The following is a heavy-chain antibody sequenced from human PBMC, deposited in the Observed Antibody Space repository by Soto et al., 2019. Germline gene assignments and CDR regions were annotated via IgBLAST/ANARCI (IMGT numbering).Heavy chain of an antibody. CDR2: ISYDGSNK. Sequence: GGSLRLSCAASGFTFSSYAMHWVRQAPGKGLEWVAVISYDGSNKYYADSVKGRFTISRDNSKNTLYLQMNSLRAEDTAVYYCARGRYCSSTSCYDLFDYWGQGTLVTVSS. CDR1: GFTFSSYA. V-gene: IGHV3-30-3*01. D-gene: IGHD2-2*01. CDR3: ARGRYCSSTSCYDLFDY. J-gene: IGHJ4*02.